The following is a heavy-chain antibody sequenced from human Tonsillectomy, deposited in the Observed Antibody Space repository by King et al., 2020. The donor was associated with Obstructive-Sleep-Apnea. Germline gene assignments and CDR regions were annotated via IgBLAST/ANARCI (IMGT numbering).Heavy chain of an antibody. J-gene: IGHJ6*02. Sequence: VQLVESGGGLVQPGGSLRLSCAVSGFTFRSYAMNWVRQAPGKGLEWVSTLSGSDGSTYYADSVKGRFTISRDNSKNTLYLQMNSLRVEDTAEYYCAKVSRDGGIVEVPTAKEYYYYYYDLEVWGQGTTVTVSS. V-gene: IGHV3-23*04. D-gene: IGHD2-2*01. CDR2: LSGSDGST. CDR3: AKVSRDGGIVEVPTAKEYYYYYYDLEV. CDR1: GFTFRSYA.